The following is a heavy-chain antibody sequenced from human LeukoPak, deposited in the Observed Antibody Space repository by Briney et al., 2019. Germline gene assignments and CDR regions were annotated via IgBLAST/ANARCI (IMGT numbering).Heavy chain of an antibody. CDR1: GFTFSSYA. J-gene: IGHJ4*02. CDR2: IYYSGTT. D-gene: IGHD6-13*01. Sequence: GSLRLSCAASGFTFSSYAMSWLRQPPGKGLEWIGNIYYSGTTYNNPSLKSRVTIDVDTSKNQFSLKLSSVTAADMAVYYCARVVRSSWTLFDYWGQGTLVTVSS. V-gene: IGHV4-39*01. CDR3: ARVVRSSWTLFDY.